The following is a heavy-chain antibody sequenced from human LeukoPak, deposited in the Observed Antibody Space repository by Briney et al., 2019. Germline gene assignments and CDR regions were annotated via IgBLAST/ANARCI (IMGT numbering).Heavy chain of an antibody. V-gene: IGHV1-69*04. CDR2: IIPILGIA. CDR1: GGTFSSYA. J-gene: IGHJ5*02. D-gene: IGHD2-15*01. Sequence: GASVKVSCKASGGTFSSYAISWVRQAPGQGIEWMGRIIPILGIANYAQKFQGRVTITADKSTSTAYMELSSLRSEDTAVYYCARTDRGGSPWPDKQYNWFDPWGRGTLVTVSS. CDR3: ARTDRGGSPWPDKQYNWFDP.